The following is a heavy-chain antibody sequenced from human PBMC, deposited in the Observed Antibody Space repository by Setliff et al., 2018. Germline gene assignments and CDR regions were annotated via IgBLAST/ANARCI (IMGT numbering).Heavy chain of an antibody. CDR1: GESFSNNY. D-gene: IGHD2-21*01. CDR3: ARYNSAAGSFDP. J-gene: IGHJ5*02. V-gene: IGHV4-34*10. Sequence: SETLSLTCSVYGESFSNNYWSWIRQTPGKGLEWIGEINHTGSPNWIGEINHSGSPNYNPDLRSRVTMSVDTSKNQFSLMLTSVTAADTAMYYCARYNSAAGSFDPWGQGTLVTVSS. CDR2: INHSGSP.